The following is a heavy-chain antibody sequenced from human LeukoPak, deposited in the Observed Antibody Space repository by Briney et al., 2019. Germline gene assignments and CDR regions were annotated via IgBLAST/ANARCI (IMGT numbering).Heavy chain of an antibody. V-gene: IGHV3-48*03. J-gene: IGHJ4*02. Sequence: PGGSLRLSCAASGFTFSSYEMNWVRQAPGKGLEWVSYISSSGSTIYHADSVKGRFTISRDNAKNSLYLQMNSLRAEDTAVYYCARDPQHYDILTGYYPPYFDYWGQGTLVTVSS. CDR1: GFTFSSYE. D-gene: IGHD3-9*01. CDR2: ISSSGSTI. CDR3: ARDPQHYDILTGYYPPYFDY.